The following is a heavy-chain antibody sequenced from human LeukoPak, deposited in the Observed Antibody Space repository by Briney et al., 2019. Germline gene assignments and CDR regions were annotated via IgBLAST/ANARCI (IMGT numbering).Heavy chain of an antibody. CDR3: AREIVAPFQGYYGMDV. Sequence: GGSLRLSCAASGFTSSSYSMNWVRQAPGKGLEWVSSISSSSSYIYYADSVKGRFTISRDNAKNSLYLQMNSLRAEDTAVYYCAREIVAPFQGYYGMDVWGQGTTVTVSS. CDR2: ISSSSSYI. J-gene: IGHJ6*02. V-gene: IGHV3-21*01. D-gene: IGHD3-22*01. CDR1: GFTSSSYS.